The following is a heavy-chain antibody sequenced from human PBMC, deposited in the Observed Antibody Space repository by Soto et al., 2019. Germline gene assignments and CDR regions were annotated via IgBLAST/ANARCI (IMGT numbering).Heavy chain of an antibody. V-gene: IGHV4-61*01. CDR2: IYYSGST. CDR1: GDSVSSGYYY. J-gene: IGHJ6*02. CDR3: AREWGLLPYYVMHV. D-gene: IGHD7-27*01. Sequence: PSETLSLTCTVSGDSVSSGYYYWSWVRQPPGKGLEWIGYIYYSGSTNYNTSLKSRVTISPDTPKTQFSLTLSSVTAAATAVYLCAREWGLLPYYVMHVWGQATTLTLSS.